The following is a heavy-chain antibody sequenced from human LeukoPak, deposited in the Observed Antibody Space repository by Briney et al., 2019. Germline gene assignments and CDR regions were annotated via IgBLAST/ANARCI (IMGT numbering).Heavy chain of an antibody. CDR2: XNPNTGRT. V-gene: IGHV1-2*06. D-gene: IGHD4-17*01. Sequence: XXXGQXGXWMGXXNPNTGRTYYAQKFQGTLTITRHTPISTAYMELSRLTSDDTAVYYCARVATITYGDPRINLFDPWGQGTLVTVSS. J-gene: IGHJ5*02. CDR3: ARVATITYGDPRINLFDP.